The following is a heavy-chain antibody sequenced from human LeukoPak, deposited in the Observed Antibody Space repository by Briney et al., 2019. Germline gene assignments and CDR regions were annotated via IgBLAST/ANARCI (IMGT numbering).Heavy chain of an antibody. V-gene: IGHV1-2*02. CDR3: ARVSGSGYYYPFDY. CDR2: INPNSGGT. D-gene: IGHD3-22*01. CDR1: GYTFTGYY. J-gene: IGHJ4*02. Sequence: ASVKVSCKASGYTFTGYYMHWVRQAPGQGLEWMGWINPNSGGTNYAQKFQGRVTTTRDTSISTAYMELSRLRSDDTAVYYCARVSGSGYYYPFDYWGQGTLVTVSS.